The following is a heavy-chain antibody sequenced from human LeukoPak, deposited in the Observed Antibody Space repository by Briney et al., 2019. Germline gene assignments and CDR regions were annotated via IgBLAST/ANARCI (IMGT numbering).Heavy chain of an antibody. Sequence: GGSLRLSCAASGFTFSSYAMHWVRQAPGKGLEWVAVISYDGSNKYYADSVKGRFTISRDNSKNTLYLQMNSLRAEDTAVYYCAKMGRGSGSYYRNWFDPWGQGTLVTVSS. D-gene: IGHD3-10*01. V-gene: IGHV3-30*04. CDR2: ISYDGSNK. CDR3: AKMGRGSGSYYRNWFDP. CDR1: GFTFSSYA. J-gene: IGHJ5*02.